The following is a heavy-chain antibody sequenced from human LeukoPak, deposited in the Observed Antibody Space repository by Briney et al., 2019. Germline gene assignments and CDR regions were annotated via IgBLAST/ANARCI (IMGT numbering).Heavy chain of an antibody. J-gene: IGHJ5*02. CDR2: IYYSGST. CDR1: GGSISSGGYY. Sequence: PSETLSLTCTVSGGSISSGGYYWSWIRQHPGKGLEWIGYIYYSGSTYYNSSLKSRVTISVDTSKNQFSLKLSSVTAADTAVYYCARSSGVVVVPAAIDTNWFDPWGQGTLVTVSS. V-gene: IGHV4-31*03. D-gene: IGHD2-2*01. CDR3: ARSSGVVVVPAAIDTNWFDP.